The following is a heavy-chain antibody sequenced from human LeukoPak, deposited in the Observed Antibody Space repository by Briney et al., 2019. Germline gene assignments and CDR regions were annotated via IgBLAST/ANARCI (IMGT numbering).Heavy chain of an antibody. CDR1: GFIFSSYA. V-gene: IGHV3-23*01. J-gene: IGHJ4*02. CDR2: ISGSGGST. D-gene: IGHD3-10*01. Sequence: GGSLRLSCAASGFIFSSYAMSWVRQAPGKGLEWVSAISGSGGSTYYADSVKGRFTISRDNSKNTLYLQMNSLRAEDTAVYYCAKKGSITMVRGVPYYFDYWGQGTLVTVSS. CDR3: AKKGSITMVRGVPYYFDY.